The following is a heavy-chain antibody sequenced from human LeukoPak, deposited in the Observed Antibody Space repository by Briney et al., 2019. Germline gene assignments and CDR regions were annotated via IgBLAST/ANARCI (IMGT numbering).Heavy chain of an antibody. J-gene: IGHJ6*03. V-gene: IGHV3-48*01. CDR1: GFTFSSYS. CDR3: ARDFYCSSTSCYPYYYYYMDV. D-gene: IGHD2-2*01. Sequence: HPGGSLRLSCAASGFTFSSYSMNWVRQAPGKGLEWVSYISSSSSTIYYADSVKGRFTISRDNAKNSLYLQMNSLRAEDTAVYYCARDFYCSSTSCYPYYYYYMDVWGKGTTVTASS. CDR2: ISSSSSTI.